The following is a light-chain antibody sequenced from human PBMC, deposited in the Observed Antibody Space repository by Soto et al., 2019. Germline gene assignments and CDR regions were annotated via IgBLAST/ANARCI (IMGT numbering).Light chain of an antibody. V-gene: IGKV3-20*01. CDR1: ERVTSRS. Sequence: EIVLTQSPGTLSLSPGEKATPSFRASERVTSRSLAWYQQKLGQAPRLLMYGVSIRATGIPDRFRGSGSGTDFTLTISRLEPEDFAVYYCQQYLRSPSTFGQGTKVEIK. CDR3: QQYLRSPST. J-gene: IGKJ2*01. CDR2: GVS.